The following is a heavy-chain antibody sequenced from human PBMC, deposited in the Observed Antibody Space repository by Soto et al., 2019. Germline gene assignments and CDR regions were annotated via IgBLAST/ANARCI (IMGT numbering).Heavy chain of an antibody. CDR1: GGSISSYY. CDR3: ARDQGSSSWYKYYYYGMDV. Sequence: SETLSLTCTVSGGSISSYYWSWIRQPPGKGLEWIGYIYYSGSTNYNPSLKSRVTISVDTSKNQFSLKLSSVTAADTAVYYCARDQGSSSWYKYYYYGMDVWGQGTTVTVSS. J-gene: IGHJ6*02. V-gene: IGHV4-59*01. CDR2: IYYSGST. D-gene: IGHD6-13*01.